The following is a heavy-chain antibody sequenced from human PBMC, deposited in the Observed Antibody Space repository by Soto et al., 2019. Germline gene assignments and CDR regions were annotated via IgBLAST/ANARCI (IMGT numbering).Heavy chain of an antibody. V-gene: IGHV3-23*01. Sequence: EVQLLESGGGLVQTGGSLRRSCVGSGFFFSSYTMTWVRQAPGKGLEWVSSFSATSENTYYADSVRGRFTISRDNSKNTLFLQMNRLTAEDTAMYYCAKARDQQWVRLPFDYWGQGILVIVSS. CDR3: AKARDQQWVRLPFDY. CDR1: GFFFSSYT. J-gene: IGHJ4*02. CDR2: FSATSENT. D-gene: IGHD6-19*01.